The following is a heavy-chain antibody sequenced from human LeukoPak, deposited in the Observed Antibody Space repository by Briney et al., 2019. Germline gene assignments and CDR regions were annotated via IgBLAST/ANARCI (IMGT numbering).Heavy chain of an antibody. CDR2: INPNNGGT. V-gene: IGHV1-2*02. Sequence: ASVKVSCKTSGYTFTGYYMHWVRQAPGQGLEWMGWINPNNGGTKYAQNFQGRVTMTRDTSISTAYMELDRLRFDDTAVYYCARDSGEVPDYWGQGTLVTVSS. CDR1: GYTFTGYY. J-gene: IGHJ4*02. CDR3: ARDSGEVPDY. D-gene: IGHD3-10*01.